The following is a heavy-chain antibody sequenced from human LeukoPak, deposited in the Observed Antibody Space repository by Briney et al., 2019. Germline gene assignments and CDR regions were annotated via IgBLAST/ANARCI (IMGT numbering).Heavy chain of an antibody. V-gene: IGHV3-23*01. CDR2: ISGSGGST. D-gene: IGHD3-10*01. CDR3: VRDSLSYFGSGSYYRKFDY. J-gene: IGHJ4*02. Sequence: GGSLRLSCAASGFTFSSYAMSWVRQAPGKGLEWVSAISGSGGSTYYADSVKGRFTISRDNSKNTLYLQMNSLRAEDTAVYYCVRDSLSYFGSGSYYRKFDYWGQGTLVTVSS. CDR1: GFTFSSYA.